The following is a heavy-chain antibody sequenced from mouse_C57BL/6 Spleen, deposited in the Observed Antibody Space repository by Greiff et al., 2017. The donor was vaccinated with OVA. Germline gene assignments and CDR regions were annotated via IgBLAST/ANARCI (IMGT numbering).Heavy chain of an antibody. D-gene: IGHD4-1*01. Sequence: QVQLQQSGAELVRPGASVTLSCKASGYTFTDYEMHWVKQTPVNGLEWIGAIDPETGGTAYNQKFKGKAILTADKSSSTAYMELRSLTSEDSAVYYCTRSSWEKGTWFAYWGQGTLVTVSA. CDR1: GYTFTDYE. CDR2: IDPETGGT. J-gene: IGHJ3*01. V-gene: IGHV1-15*01. CDR3: TRSSWEKGTWFAY.